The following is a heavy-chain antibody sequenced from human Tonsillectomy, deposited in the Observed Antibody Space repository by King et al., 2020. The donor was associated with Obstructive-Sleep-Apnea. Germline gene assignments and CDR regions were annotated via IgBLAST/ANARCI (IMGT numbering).Heavy chain of an antibody. V-gene: IGHV4-39*07. CDR1: GGSITSSDYY. D-gene: IGHD3-3*01. CDR3: ARDSRVFGVGYLDY. J-gene: IGHJ4*02. CDR2: IYFSGST. Sequence: LPLQESGPGLAKPSETLSLTCTVSGGSITSSDYYWGWIRQPPGKGLEWIGSIYFSGSTYYNPSLKSRVTISVDTSKNQFSLKLSSVTAADTAVYYCARDSRVFGVGYLDYWGQGTLVTVSS.